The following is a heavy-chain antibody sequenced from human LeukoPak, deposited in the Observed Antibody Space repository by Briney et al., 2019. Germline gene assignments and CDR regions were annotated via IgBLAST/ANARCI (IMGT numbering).Heavy chain of an antibody. CDR2: ISAYNGNT. Sequence: ASVKVSCKASGYTFTSYGISWVRQAPGQGLEWMGWISAYNGNTNYAQKLQGRVTMTTDTSTSTAYMELSSLRSEDTAVYYCARGIYYSGSYPEDAFDIWGQGTMVTVSS. J-gene: IGHJ3*02. D-gene: IGHD1-26*01. CDR1: GYTFTSYG. CDR3: ARGIYYSGSYPEDAFDI. V-gene: IGHV1-18*01.